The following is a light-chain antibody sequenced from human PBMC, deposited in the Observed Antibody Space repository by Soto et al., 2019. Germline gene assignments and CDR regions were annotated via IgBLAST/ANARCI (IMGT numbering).Light chain of an antibody. Sequence: EIVLTQSPGTLSLSPGERATLSCRASQSVSSSYLAWYQQKPGQAPRLLIYGASSRATGIPDRFSGSGSGTDFTLTVSRLELADFAVYSGQQYGSSPRITFGGGTQVEIK. V-gene: IGKV3-20*01. CDR1: QSVSSSY. CDR3: QQYGSSPRIT. CDR2: GAS. J-gene: IGKJ4*01.